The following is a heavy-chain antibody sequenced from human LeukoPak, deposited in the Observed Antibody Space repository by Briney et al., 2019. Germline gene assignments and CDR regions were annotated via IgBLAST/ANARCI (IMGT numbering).Heavy chain of an antibody. D-gene: IGHD3-22*01. J-gene: IGHJ5*02. CDR3: ASTMIVVPVSRRGWFDP. V-gene: IGHV1-69*05. CDR1: GGTFSSYA. Sequence: ASVKVSCKASGGTFSSYAISWVRQAPGQGLEWMGGIIPIFGTANYAQKFQGRVTITTDESTSTAYMELSSLRSEDTAVYYCASTMIVVPVSRRGWFDPWGQGTLVTVSS. CDR2: IIPIFGTA.